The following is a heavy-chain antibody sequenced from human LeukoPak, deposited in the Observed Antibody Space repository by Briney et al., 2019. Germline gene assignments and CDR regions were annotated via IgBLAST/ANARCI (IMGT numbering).Heavy chain of an antibody. CDR1: GYTFIGYY. Sequence: ASVKVSCKASGYTFIGYYIHWVRQAPGQGLEWMGWINPNSGGTNYAQKFQGRVTMTRDTSISTAYMELSRLRSDDTAVYYCATRRKYGPGSYYRGNWFDPWGQGTLVTVSS. D-gene: IGHD3-10*01. CDR3: ATRRKYGPGSYYRGNWFDP. V-gene: IGHV1-2*02. CDR2: INPNSGGT. J-gene: IGHJ5*02.